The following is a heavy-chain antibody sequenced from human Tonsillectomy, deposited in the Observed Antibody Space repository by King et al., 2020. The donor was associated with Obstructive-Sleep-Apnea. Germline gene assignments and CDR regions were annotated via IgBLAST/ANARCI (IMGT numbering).Heavy chain of an antibody. J-gene: IGHJ4*02. CDR2: IYYSGST. V-gene: IGHV4-61*01. D-gene: IGHD6-13*01. Sequence: LQLQESGPGLVKPSETLSLTCTVSGGSVSSGSYYWSWIRQPPGKGLEWIGYIYYSGSTNYNPSLKSRVTISVDTSKNQFSLKLSAVTAADPAVYYCARLGGGAAAGFYYFDYWGQGTLVTVSS. CDR3: ARLGGGAAAGFYYFDY. CDR1: GGSVSSGSYY.